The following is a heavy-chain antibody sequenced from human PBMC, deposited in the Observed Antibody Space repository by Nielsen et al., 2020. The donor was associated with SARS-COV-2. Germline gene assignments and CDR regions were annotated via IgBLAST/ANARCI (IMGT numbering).Heavy chain of an antibody. CDR1: GFTFSSYS. J-gene: IGHJ4*02. D-gene: IGHD6-19*01. Sequence: GESLKISCAASGFTFSSYSMNWVRQAPGKGLEWVSSISSSSSYIYYADSVKGRFTISRGNAKNSLYLQMNSLRAEDTAVYYCARGAVAGHFDYWGQGTLVTVSS. CDR2: ISSSSSYI. V-gene: IGHV3-21*01. CDR3: ARGAVAGHFDY.